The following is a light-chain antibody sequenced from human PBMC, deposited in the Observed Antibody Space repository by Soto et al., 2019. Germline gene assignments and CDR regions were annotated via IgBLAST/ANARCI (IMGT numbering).Light chain of an antibody. V-gene: IGLV1-44*01. Sequence: QPVLTQPPSASGTPGQRVTISCSGSTSNIGGNSVNWHQQFPGTAPRLLIYSNNQRPSGVPDRFSGSKSGTSASLAISGLQSEDEGDYYCAAWDDSLNGWVFGGGTKLTVL. CDR1: TSNIGGNS. J-gene: IGLJ3*02. CDR3: AAWDDSLNGWV. CDR2: SNN.